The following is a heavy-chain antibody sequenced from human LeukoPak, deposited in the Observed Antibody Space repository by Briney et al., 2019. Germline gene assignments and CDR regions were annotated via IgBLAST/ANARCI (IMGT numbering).Heavy chain of an antibody. CDR1: GFTFSSYW. D-gene: IGHD2-2*01. CDR3: ARDWCSSNRCYAGPHGY. V-gene: IGHV3-7*01. Sequence: GGSLRLSCAASGFTFSSYWMSWVRQAPGKGLEWVANIKQDGSEKYYVDSVKGRFTISRDNAKNSLYLQMNSLRAEDTAAYYCARDWCSSNRCYAGPHGYWGQGTLVTVSS. J-gene: IGHJ4*02. CDR2: IKQDGSEK.